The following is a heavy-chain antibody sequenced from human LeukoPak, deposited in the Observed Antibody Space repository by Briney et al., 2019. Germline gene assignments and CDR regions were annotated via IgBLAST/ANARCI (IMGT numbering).Heavy chain of an antibody. J-gene: IGHJ4*02. Sequence: GGSLRLSCAASGFTFSSYAMSWVRQAPGKGLEWVSAISGSGGSTYYADSVKGRFTISRDNSKNTLYLQMNSLRAEDTAVYYCARDQAASMVRGVIHPLGYWGQGTLVTVSS. CDR2: ISGSGGST. V-gene: IGHV3-23*01. D-gene: IGHD3-10*01. CDR3: ARDQAASMVRGVIHPLGY. CDR1: GFTFSSYA.